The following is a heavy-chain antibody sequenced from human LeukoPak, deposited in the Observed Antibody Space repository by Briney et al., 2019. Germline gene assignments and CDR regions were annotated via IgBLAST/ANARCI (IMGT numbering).Heavy chain of an antibody. CDR3: ARESAKLLAVAYYYYMDV. V-gene: IGHV3-7*03. Sequence: GGSLRLSCAASGFTFSSNWMSWVRQAPGKGLEWVANIKEDGSEKYYVDSVKGRFTISRDNAKNSLYLQMNSLRAEDTALYYCARESAKLLAVAYYYYMDVWGKGTTVTVSS. CDR1: GFTFSSNW. J-gene: IGHJ6*03. CDR2: IKEDGSEK. D-gene: IGHD6-19*01.